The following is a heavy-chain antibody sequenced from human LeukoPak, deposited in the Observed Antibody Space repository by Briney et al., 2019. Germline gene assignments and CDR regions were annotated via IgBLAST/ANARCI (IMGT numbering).Heavy chain of an antibody. CDR2: IYYSRST. J-gene: IGHJ3*02. CDR3: ARGLHGDYAPFDI. CDR1: GGSISSYY. V-gene: IGHV4-59*01. D-gene: IGHD4-17*01. Sequence: SETLSLTCTVSGGSISSYYWSWIRQPPGKGLEWIGYIYYSRSTNYNPSLKSRVTISVDTSKNQFSLKLSSVTAADTAVYYCARGLHGDYAPFDIWGQGTMVTVSS.